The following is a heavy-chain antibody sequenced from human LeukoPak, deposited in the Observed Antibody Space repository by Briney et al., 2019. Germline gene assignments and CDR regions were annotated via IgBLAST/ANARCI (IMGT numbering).Heavy chain of an antibody. Sequence: ASVKVSCKASGYTFTGYNIHWVGQAPGQGVEWMGRIIPNSGGTSYAQKFQGRVTMTRDTSIGTAYIELSRLRSDDTAVYYCARDLVYWGQGTLVTVSS. V-gene: IGHV1-2*06. CDR2: IIPNSGGT. J-gene: IGHJ4*02. CDR1: GYTFTGYN. D-gene: IGHD3-9*01. CDR3: ARDLVY.